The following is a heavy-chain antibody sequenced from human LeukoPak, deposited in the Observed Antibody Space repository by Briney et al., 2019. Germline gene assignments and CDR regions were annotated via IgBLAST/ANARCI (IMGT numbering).Heavy chain of an antibody. J-gene: IGHJ4*02. CDR2: IYYSGST. Sequence: SETLSLTCAVYGGSFSGYYWSWIRQPPGKGLEWIGYIYYSGSTNYNPSLKSRVTISVDTSKNQFSLKLNSVTAADTAVYYCARGSVLVALDYWGQGTLVTVSS. CDR3: ARGSVLVALDY. CDR1: GGSFSGYY. D-gene: IGHD3-3*01. V-gene: IGHV4-59*01.